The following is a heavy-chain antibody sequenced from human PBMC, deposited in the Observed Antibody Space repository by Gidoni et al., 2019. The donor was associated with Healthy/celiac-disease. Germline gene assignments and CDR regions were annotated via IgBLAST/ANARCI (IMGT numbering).Heavy chain of an antibody. CDR3: ARRAGYCSGGSCYFFDY. Sequence: EVQLVESGGGLVKPGGSLRISCAASGFTFSSYSMNWVRKAPGKGLEWVSSISSSSSYIYYADSVKGRFTISRDNAKNSLYLQMNSLRAEDTAVYYCARRAGYCSGGSCYFFDYWGQGTLVTVSS. CDR1: GFTFSSYS. CDR2: ISSSSSYI. V-gene: IGHV3-21*01. D-gene: IGHD2-15*01. J-gene: IGHJ4*02.